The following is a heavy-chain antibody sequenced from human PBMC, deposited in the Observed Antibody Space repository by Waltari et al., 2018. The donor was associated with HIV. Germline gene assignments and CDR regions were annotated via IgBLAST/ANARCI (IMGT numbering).Heavy chain of an antibody. D-gene: IGHD1-26*01. CDR3: ARGGRRGAKGLGY. CDR1: GGSFSGYY. Sequence: QVQLQQWGAGLLKPSEPLSLTCAVYGGSFSGYYWSWIRQPPGKGLEWIGEINHSGSTNYNPSLKSRVTISVDTSKNQFSLKLSSVTAADTAVYYCARGGRRGAKGLGYWGQGTLVTVSS. CDR2: INHSGST. V-gene: IGHV4-34*01. J-gene: IGHJ4*02.